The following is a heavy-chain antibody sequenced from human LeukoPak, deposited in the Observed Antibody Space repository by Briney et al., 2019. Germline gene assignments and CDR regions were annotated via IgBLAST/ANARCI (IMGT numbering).Heavy chain of an antibody. D-gene: IGHD4-17*01. CDR2: IIPILGIA. CDR1: GWTFSSYI. CDR3: ARGGLGMTTVTKFDY. Sequence: ASVKVSCKGSGWTFSSYIFSWVRQAPGQGLEWMGRIIPILGIANYAQKFQGRVTITADKSTSTAYMELSSLRSEDTAVYYCARGGLGMTTVTKFDYWGQGTLVTVSS. V-gene: IGHV1-69*02. J-gene: IGHJ4*02.